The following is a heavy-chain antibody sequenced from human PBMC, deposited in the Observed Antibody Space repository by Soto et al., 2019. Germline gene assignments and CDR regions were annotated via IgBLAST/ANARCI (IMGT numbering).Heavy chain of an antibody. V-gene: IGHV4-59*01. D-gene: IGHD3-3*01. Sequence: PSETLSLTCTVSGGSISSYYWSWIRQPPGKGLEWIGYFYYSGSTNYNPSLKSRVTISVDTSKNQFSLKLSSVTAADTAVYYCARGEVNYDFWSGYHGGYYYYGMDVWGQGTTVTVSS. CDR3: ARGEVNYDFWSGYHGGYYYYGMDV. CDR2: FYYSGST. CDR1: GGSISSYY. J-gene: IGHJ6*02.